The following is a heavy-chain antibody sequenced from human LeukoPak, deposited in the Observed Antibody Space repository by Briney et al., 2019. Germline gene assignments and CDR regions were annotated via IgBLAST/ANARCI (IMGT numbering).Heavy chain of an antibody. V-gene: IGHV4-59*01. J-gene: IGHJ5*02. CDR1: GGSISSYY. Sequence: KPSETLSLTCTVSGGSISSYYWRWIRQPPGKGLEWIGYIYYSGSTNYNPSLKSRVTISVDTSKNQFSLKLSSVTAADTAVYYCARSGRPLTYYYGSGSYRNWFDPWGQGTLVTVSS. CDR2: IYYSGST. CDR3: ARSGRPLTYYYGSGSYRNWFDP. D-gene: IGHD3-10*01.